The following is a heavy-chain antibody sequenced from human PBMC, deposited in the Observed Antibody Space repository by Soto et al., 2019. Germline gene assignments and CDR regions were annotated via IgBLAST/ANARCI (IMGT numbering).Heavy chain of an antibody. CDR3: ASDWKDPDWFDP. CDR1: GGSISSGGYY. CDR2: IYYSGST. V-gene: IGHV4-39*01. D-gene: IGHD1-1*01. Sequence: SETLSLTCTVSGGSISSGGYYWGWIRQPPGKGLEWIGSIYYSGSTYYNPSLKSRVTISVDTSKNQFSLKLSSVTAAYTAVYYCASDWKDPDWFDPWGQGTLVTVSS. J-gene: IGHJ5*02.